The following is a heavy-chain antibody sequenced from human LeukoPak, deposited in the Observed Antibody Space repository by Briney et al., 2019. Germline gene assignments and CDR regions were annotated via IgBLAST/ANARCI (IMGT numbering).Heavy chain of an antibody. D-gene: IGHD3-10*01. Sequence: SETLSLTCTVSGGSTSSYYWSWIRQPPGKGLEWIGYIYYSGSTNYNPSLKSRVTISVDTSKNQFSLKLSSVTAADTAVYYCASALYGSGVGDYWGQGTLVTVSS. CDR1: GGSTSSYY. CDR2: IYYSGST. V-gene: IGHV4-59*01. J-gene: IGHJ4*02. CDR3: ASALYGSGVGDY.